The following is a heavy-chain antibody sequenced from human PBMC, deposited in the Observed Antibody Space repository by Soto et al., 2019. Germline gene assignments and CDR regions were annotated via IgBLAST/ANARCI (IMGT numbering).Heavy chain of an antibody. V-gene: IGHV1-2*04. J-gene: IGHJ6*02. Sequence: GASVKVSCKASGYTFTGYYMHWVRQAPGQGLEWMGWINPNSGGTNYAQKFQGWVTMTRDTSISTAYMELSRLRSDDTAVYYCAREGYYGSGSYTYYYYGMDVWGQGTTVTVSS. CDR2: INPNSGGT. CDR1: GYTFTGYY. CDR3: AREGYYGSGSYTYYYYGMDV. D-gene: IGHD3-10*01.